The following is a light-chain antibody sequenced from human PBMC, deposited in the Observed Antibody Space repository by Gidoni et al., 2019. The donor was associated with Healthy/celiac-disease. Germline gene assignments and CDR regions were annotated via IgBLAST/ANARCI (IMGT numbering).Light chain of an antibody. CDR2: GAS. CDR1: QSVSSN. J-gene: IGKJ2*01. V-gene: IGKV3-15*01. Sequence: EIVLTTPPATLSVSPGERATLSCRASQSVSSNFAWYQQKPGQAPRLLIYGASTRATGIPARFSGSGSGTEFTLTISSLQSEDFAVYYCQQYNNWPPYTFGQGTKLEIK. CDR3: QQYNNWPPYT.